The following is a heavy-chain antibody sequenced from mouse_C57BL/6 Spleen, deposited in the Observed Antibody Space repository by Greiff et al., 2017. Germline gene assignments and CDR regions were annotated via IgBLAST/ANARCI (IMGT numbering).Heavy chain of an antibody. V-gene: IGHV3-6*01. CDR3: ARRFLYYYAMDY. Sequence: EVQLQQSGPGLVKPSQSLSLTCSVTGYSITSGYYWNWIRQFPGNKLEWMGYISYDGSNNYNPSLKNRISITRDTSKNQFFLKLNSVTTEDTATYYCARRFLYYYAMDYWGQGTSVTVSS. J-gene: IGHJ4*01. CDR2: ISYDGSN. CDR1: GYSITSGYY.